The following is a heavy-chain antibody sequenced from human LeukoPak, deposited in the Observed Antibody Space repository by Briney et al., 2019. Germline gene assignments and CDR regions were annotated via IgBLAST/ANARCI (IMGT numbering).Heavy chain of an antibody. D-gene: IGHD3-22*01. Sequence: PGRSLRLSCAASGFTFSSYAMHWVRQAPGKGLEWVAVISYDGSNKYYVDSVKGRFTISRDNSKNTLYLQMNSLRAEDTAVYYCARDSRIHSSGYYWAPFDYWGQGTLVTVSS. CDR3: ARDSRIHSSGYYWAPFDY. J-gene: IGHJ4*02. CDR2: ISYDGSNK. CDR1: GFTFSSYA. V-gene: IGHV3-30-3*01.